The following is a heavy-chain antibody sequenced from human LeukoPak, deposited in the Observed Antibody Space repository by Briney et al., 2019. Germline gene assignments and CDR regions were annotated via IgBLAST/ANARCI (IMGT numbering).Heavy chain of an antibody. D-gene: IGHD5-12*01. Sequence: SLRLSCSASGFTFSGYGMHWVRQAPGKGLEWVAVIWYDGSNTYYADSLKGRFTISRDNSKNILYLQMNSLRAEDTAVYYCARDPSGYSRYGISDYWGQGVLVAVSS. CDR3: ARDPSGYSRYGISDY. CDR1: GFTFSGYG. V-gene: IGHV3-33*08. CDR2: IWYDGSNT. J-gene: IGHJ4*02.